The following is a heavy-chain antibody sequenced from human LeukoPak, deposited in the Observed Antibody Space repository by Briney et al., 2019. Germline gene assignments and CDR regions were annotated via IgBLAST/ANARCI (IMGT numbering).Heavy chain of an antibody. V-gene: IGHV4-34*01. Sequence: SETLSLTCAVYGGSFSGYYWSWIRQPPGKGLEWIGEINHSGSTNYNPSLKGRVTISVDTSKNQFSLKLSSVTAADTAVYYCARLGATDYWGQGTLVTVSS. J-gene: IGHJ4*02. D-gene: IGHD5-12*01. CDR3: ARLGATDY. CDR1: GGSFSGYY. CDR2: INHSGST.